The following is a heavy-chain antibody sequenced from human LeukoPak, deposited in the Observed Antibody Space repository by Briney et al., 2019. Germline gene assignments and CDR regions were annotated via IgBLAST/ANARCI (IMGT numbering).Heavy chain of an antibody. CDR3: ARDVAYGSGSHHPYMDV. D-gene: IGHD3-10*01. Sequence: PGGSLRLSCAASGFTVSSNYMSWARQAPGKGLEWVSVIYSGGSTYYADSVKGRFTISRDNSKNTLYLQMNSLRAEDTAVYYCARDVAYGSGSHHPYMDVWGKGTTVTVSS. CDR1: GFTVSSNY. V-gene: IGHV3-53*01. CDR2: IYSGGST. J-gene: IGHJ6*03.